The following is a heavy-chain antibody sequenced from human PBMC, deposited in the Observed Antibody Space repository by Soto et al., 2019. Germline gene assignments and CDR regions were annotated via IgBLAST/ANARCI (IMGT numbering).Heavy chain of an antibody. J-gene: IGHJ4*02. Sequence: EVQLVESGGGLVQPGGSLRLSCAASGFIFSDYWMHWVRQVPGKGLVWVSRINNDGTSTKYADSVKGRFTISRDNAGKMLYLQMSGLRADDTAVYYCATAQYYERSDYWGQGTLVTVSS. CDR3: ATAQYYERSDY. V-gene: IGHV3-74*03. CDR1: GFIFSDYW. D-gene: IGHD3-16*01. CDR2: INNDGTST.